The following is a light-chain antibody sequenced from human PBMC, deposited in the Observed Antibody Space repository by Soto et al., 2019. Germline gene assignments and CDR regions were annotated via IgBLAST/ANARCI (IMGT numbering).Light chain of an antibody. CDR2: DVS. V-gene: IGLV2-14*03. Sequence: QSVLTQPASVSGSPGQSIAISCTGTSSDVGGYNYVSWYQQHPGKAPKLMIYDVSNRRSGVSNRFSGSKSGNTASLTISGLQAEDEADYYCCSYTTSSTYVFGTGTKVTVL. CDR1: SSDVGGYNY. J-gene: IGLJ1*01. CDR3: CSYTTSSTYV.